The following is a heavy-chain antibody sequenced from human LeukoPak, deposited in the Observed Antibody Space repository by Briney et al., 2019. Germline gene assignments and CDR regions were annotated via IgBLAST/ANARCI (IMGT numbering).Heavy chain of an antibody. CDR1: GYTFTSYY. Sequence: ASVTVSCKASGYTFTSYYMHWVRQAPGQGLEWMGIINPSGGSTSYAQKFQGRVTMTRNTSISTAYMELSSLRSEDTAVYYCARVVSSWYVLPFDYWGQGTLVTVSS. V-gene: IGHV1-46*01. D-gene: IGHD6-13*01. CDR3: ARVVSSWYVLPFDY. CDR2: INPSGGST. J-gene: IGHJ4*02.